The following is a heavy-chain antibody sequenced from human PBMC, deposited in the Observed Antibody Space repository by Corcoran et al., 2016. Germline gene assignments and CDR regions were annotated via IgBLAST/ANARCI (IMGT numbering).Heavy chain of an antibody. J-gene: IGHJ4*02. Sequence: EVQLVQSGAEVKKPGESLKISCKGSGYSFTSYWIGWVRQMPGKGLEWMWIIYPGDSDTRYSPSFQGQVTISADKSISTAYLQWSSLKASDTAMYYCARTYYYDRSGYGGYYFDYWGQGTLVTVSS. D-gene: IGHD3-22*01. CDR1: GYSFTSYW. V-gene: IGHV5-51*01. CDR3: ARTYYYDRSGYGGYYFDY. CDR2: IYPGDSDT.